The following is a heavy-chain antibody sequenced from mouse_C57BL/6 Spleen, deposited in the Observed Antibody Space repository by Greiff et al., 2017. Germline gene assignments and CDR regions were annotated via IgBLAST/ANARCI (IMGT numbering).Heavy chain of an antibody. CDR1: GYSITSGYY. D-gene: IGHD3-1*01. CDR2: ISYDGSN. J-gene: IGHJ2*01. CDR3: ARDREPYYFDY. Sequence: EVQLQQSGPGLVKPSQSLSLTCSVTGYSITSGYYWNWIRQFPGNKLEWMGYISYDGSNNYNPSLKNRISITRDTSKNQFFLKLNSVTTEDTATYYCARDREPYYFDYWGQGTTLTVSS. V-gene: IGHV3-6*01.